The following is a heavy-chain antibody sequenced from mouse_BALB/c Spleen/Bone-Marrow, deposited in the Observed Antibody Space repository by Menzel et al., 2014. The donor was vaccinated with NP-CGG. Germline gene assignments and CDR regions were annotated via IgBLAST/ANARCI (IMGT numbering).Heavy chain of an antibody. D-gene: IGHD2-14*01. Sequence: EVKLMESGGGLVKPGGSLKLSCAASGFTFSSYTMSWVRQTPEKRLEWVATISSGGGNTYYPDSMKGRFTISRDNAKNNLYLQMSSLRSEDTALYYCARAYYRYPFDYWGQGTTLTVSS. CDR2: ISSGGGNT. CDR3: ARAYYRYPFDY. CDR1: GFTFSSYT. J-gene: IGHJ2*01. V-gene: IGHV5-9*03.